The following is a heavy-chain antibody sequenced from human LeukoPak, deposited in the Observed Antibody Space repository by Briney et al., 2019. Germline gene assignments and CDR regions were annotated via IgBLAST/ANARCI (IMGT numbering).Heavy chain of an antibody. V-gene: IGHV4-59*01. D-gene: IGHD3-22*01. CDR2: IYYSGST. Sequence: SETLSLTCTVSGGSISSYYWSWIRQPPGKGLEWIGYIYYSGSTNYNPSLKSRVTISVDTSKNQFSLKLSSVTAADTAVYYCARSSEGRYYYDSSGYSYYYYYMDVWGKGTTVTISS. CDR1: GGSISSYY. CDR3: ARSSEGRYYYDSSGYSYYYYYMDV. J-gene: IGHJ6*03.